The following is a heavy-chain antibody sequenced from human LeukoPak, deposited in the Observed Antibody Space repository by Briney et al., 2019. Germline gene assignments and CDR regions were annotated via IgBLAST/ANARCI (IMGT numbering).Heavy chain of an antibody. V-gene: IGHV1-18*01. J-gene: IGHJ6*02. Sequence: ASVKVSCKASGYTFTSYGISWVRQAPGRGLEWMGWISAYNGNTNYAQKLQGRVTMTTDTSTSTAYMELRSLRSDDTAVYYCARGSLLWFGELPHYYYYYGMDVWGQGTTVTVSS. CDR1: GYTFTSYG. CDR3: ARGSLLWFGELPHYYYYYGMDV. CDR2: ISAYNGNT. D-gene: IGHD3-10*01.